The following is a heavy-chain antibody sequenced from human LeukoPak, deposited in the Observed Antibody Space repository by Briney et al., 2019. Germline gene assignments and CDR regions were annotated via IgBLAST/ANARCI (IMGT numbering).Heavy chain of an antibody. CDR3: ARRTVTTNADAFDI. J-gene: IGHJ3*02. Sequence: PSETLSLTCAVSGYSISSGYYWGWTRPPPGKGLEWIGSIYHSGSTYYNPSLKSRVTISVDTSKNQFSLKLSSVTAADTAVYYCARRTVTTNADAFDIWGQGTMVTVSS. CDR2: IYHSGST. V-gene: IGHV4-38-2*01. D-gene: IGHD4-17*01. CDR1: GYSISSGYY.